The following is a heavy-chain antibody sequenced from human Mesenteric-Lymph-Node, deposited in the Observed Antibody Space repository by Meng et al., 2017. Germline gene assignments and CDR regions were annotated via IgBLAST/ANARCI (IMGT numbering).Heavy chain of an antibody. D-gene: IGHD1-7*01. CDR3: AKSITGTTFDY. V-gene: IGHV1-2*06. J-gene: IGHJ4*02. Sequence: QVKGVPAGEKVKKPGASVKGSSKASGYTFTGYYMHWVRQAPGQGLEWMGRINPNSGGTNYAQKFQGRVTMTRDTSISTAYMELSRLRSDDTAVYYCAKSITGTTFDYWGQGSLVTVSS. CDR2: INPNSGGT. CDR1: GYTFTGYY.